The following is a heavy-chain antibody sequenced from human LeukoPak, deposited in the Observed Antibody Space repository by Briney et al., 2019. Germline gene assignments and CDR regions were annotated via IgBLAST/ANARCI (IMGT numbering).Heavy chain of an antibody. D-gene: IGHD6-13*01. CDR3: AGTAADNSVDP. J-gene: IGHJ5*02. CDR2: IYHSGST. CDR1: GYSISSGYY. V-gene: IGHV4-38-2*01. Sequence: SETLSLTCAVSGYSISSGYYWGWIRQPPGKGLEWIGSIYHSGSTYYNPSLKSRVTISVDTSKNQFSLKLSSVTAADTAVYYCAGTAADNSVDPWGQGTLVTVSS.